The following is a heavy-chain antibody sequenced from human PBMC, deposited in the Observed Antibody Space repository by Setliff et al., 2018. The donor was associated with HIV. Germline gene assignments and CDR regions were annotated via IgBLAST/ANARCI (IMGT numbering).Heavy chain of an antibody. V-gene: IGHV4-61*01. CDR1: GDSVSSASYY. CDR2: IYTSGNM. J-gene: IGHJ4*02. Sequence: SETLSLTCTVSGDSVSSASYYWSWIRQPPGKGLESLGRIYTSGNMIYNPSLKSRVTISIDTSKNQFSLRLHSVTAADTAVYYCARDPPGYGDSNDYWGQGTLVTVSS. CDR3: ARDPPGYGDSNDY. D-gene: IGHD4-17*01.